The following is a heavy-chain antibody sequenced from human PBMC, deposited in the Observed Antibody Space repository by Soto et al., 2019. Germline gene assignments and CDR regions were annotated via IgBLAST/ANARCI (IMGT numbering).Heavy chain of an antibody. V-gene: IGHV1-46*03. Sequence: ASVKVSCKASGYTFTSYYMHWVRQAPGQGLEWMGIINPSGGSTSYAQKFQGRVTMTRDTSTSTVYMELSSLRSEDTAVYYCASPSRISGGNHNAFDIWGQGTMVTVSS. CDR1: GYTFTSYY. J-gene: IGHJ3*02. CDR3: ASPSRISGGNHNAFDI. D-gene: IGHD2-15*01. CDR2: INPSGGST.